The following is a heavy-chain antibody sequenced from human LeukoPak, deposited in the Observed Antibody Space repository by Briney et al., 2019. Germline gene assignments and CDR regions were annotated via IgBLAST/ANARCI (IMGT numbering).Heavy chain of an antibody. CDR3: ARDNWGSLDY. D-gene: IGHD7-27*01. CDR2: DSENGKI. J-gene: IGHJ4*02. CDR1: GGSISGHY. Sequence: SETLSLTCTVSGGSISGHYWSWIRQPPGKGLEWIGYDSENGKINYNPALASRVTISVDRSKGQSSLKLSSVTAADTAVYYCARDNWGSLDYWGQGALVTVSS. V-gene: IGHV4-59*11.